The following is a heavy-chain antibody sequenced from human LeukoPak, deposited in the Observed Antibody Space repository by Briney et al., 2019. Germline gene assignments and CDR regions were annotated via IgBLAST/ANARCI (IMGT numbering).Heavy chain of an antibody. V-gene: IGHV4-59*01. J-gene: IGHJ3*02. CDR1: GGSISSYY. CDR3: ARDVDTAMVLGAFDI. Sequence: SETLSLTCTASGGSISSYYWSWIRQPPGKGLEWIGYIYYSGSTNYNPSLKSRVTISVDTSKNQFSLKLSSVTAADTAVYYCARDVDTAMVLGAFDIWGQGTMVTVSS. D-gene: IGHD5-18*01. CDR2: IYYSGST.